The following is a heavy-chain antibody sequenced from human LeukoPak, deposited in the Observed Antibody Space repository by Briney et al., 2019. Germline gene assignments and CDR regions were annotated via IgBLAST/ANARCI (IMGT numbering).Heavy chain of an antibody. Sequence: SETLSLTCAVSGDSISSSNWWSWVRQPPGKGLEWIGEIYHSGSTNYNPSLKSRVTISVDTSKNQFSLKLSSVTAADTAVYYCARVLCSGGSCYLDYWGQGTLVTVSS. J-gene: IGHJ4*02. CDR3: ARVLCSGGSCYLDY. CDR1: GDSISSSNW. CDR2: IYHSGST. D-gene: IGHD2-15*01. V-gene: IGHV4-4*02.